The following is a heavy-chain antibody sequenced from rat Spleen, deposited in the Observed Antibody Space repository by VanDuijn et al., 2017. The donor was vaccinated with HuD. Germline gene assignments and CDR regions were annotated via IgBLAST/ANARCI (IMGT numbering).Heavy chain of an antibody. J-gene: IGHJ2*01. CDR2: INYDGSST. Sequence: EVQLVESDGGLVQPGRSLKLSCAASGFTFNDYYMAWVRQAPTKGLEWVATINYDGSSTNYRDSVKGRFTISRDNAKSTLYLQMNSLRSEDTATYYCTRDVYYGSDYWGQGVMVTVSS. V-gene: IGHV5-29*01. D-gene: IGHD1-6*01. CDR3: TRDVYYGSDY. CDR1: GFTFNDYY.